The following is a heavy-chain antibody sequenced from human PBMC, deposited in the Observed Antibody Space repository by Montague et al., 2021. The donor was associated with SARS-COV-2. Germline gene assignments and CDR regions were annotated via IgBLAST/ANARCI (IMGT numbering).Heavy chain of an antibody. CDR2: IXWDDDK. Sequence: VKPTQTLTLTCTLSRFSLSTSGMCVSWIRQPPGKALEWLALIXWDDDKYYSTSLKTRLTISKDTSKNQVVLTMTNMDPVDTATYYCATTIYGYVWGTRVEFDYWGQGTLVTVSS. V-gene: IGHV2-70*01. CDR1: RFSLSTSGMC. D-gene: IGHD3-16*01. CDR3: ATTIYGYVWGTRVEFDY. J-gene: IGHJ4*02.